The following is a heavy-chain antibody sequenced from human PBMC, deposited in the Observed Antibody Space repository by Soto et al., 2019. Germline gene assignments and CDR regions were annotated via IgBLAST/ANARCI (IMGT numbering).Heavy chain of an antibody. J-gene: IGHJ4*02. D-gene: IGHD6-13*01. Sequence: SETLSLTCTVSGGSIGSSSYYWGWIRRPPGKGLEWIGTTSYSGTTYHNPSLGSRVTISVDSSKTHFSLKLSSVTAADTAMYYCARNRHPLRYSNTWYVDYWGPGSLVTVSS. CDR3: ARNRHPLRYSNTWYVDY. CDR1: GGSIGSSSYY. V-gene: IGHV4-39*02. CDR2: TSYSGTT.